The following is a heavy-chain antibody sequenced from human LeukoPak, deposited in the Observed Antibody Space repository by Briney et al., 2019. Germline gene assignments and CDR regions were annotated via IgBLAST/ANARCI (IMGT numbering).Heavy chain of an antibody. V-gene: IGHV3-48*03. D-gene: IGHD3-10*01. Sequence: QPGGSMRLSCAASGFTFSSYEMNWVRQAPGKGLEWVSYISSSGSTIYYADSVKGRFTLSRDNARNSMYLQMNSLRTEDTAVYYCARAERDRFVFDIWGQGTMVTVSS. J-gene: IGHJ3*02. CDR1: GFTFSSYE. CDR2: ISSSGSTI. CDR3: ARAERDRFVFDI.